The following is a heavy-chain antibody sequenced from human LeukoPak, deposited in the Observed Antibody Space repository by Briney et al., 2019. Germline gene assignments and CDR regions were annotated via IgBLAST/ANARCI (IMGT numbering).Heavy chain of an antibody. CDR1: GYSISSGYY. J-gene: IGHJ4*02. Sequence: SETLSLTCTVSGYSISSGYYWGCIRQPPGKGLEWIGNIFHSGSTYYNPSLKSRVTISVDTSKNQFSLKLTSVTAADTAVYYCARVVSMTMIVVIPLYFDYWGKGTLVTVSS. CDR3: ARVVSMTMIVVIPLYFDY. V-gene: IGHV4-38-2*02. CDR2: IFHSGST. D-gene: IGHD3-22*01.